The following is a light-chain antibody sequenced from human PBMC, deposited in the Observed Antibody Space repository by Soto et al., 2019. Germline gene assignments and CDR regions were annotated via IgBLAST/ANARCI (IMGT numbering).Light chain of an antibody. Sequence: EIVLTQSPGTLSLSPGERATLSCRASQSVSSNYLAWYQQKPGQAPRLLIYGASSRATGIPDRFSGSGSGTDFTLTISSLEPEDLAVYYCQHYGRSAYTFGQGTTLEIK. CDR2: GAS. CDR1: QSVSSNY. J-gene: IGKJ2*01. V-gene: IGKV3-20*01. CDR3: QHYGRSAYT.